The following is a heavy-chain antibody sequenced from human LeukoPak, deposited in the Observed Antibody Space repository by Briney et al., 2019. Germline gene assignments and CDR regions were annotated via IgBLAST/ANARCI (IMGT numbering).Heavy chain of an antibody. V-gene: IGHV3-23*01. Sequence: GGSLRLSCAASGFTFSSYAMSWVRQVPGKGLERVSVISGSGGSTYYADSVKGRFTISRDNSKNTLDLQMNSLRAEDTVVYYCAKGPGPMFYYYMDVWGRGTTVTVSS. CDR2: ISGSGGST. CDR1: GFTFSSYA. J-gene: IGHJ6*03. D-gene: IGHD3-10*02. CDR3: AKGPGPMFYYYMDV.